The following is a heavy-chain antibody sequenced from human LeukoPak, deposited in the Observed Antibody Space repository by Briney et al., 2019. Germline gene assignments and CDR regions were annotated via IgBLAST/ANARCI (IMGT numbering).Heavy chain of an antibody. CDR2: INPSGGST. CDR1: GYTFTSYY. Sequence: ASVTVSCKASGYTFTSYYMHWARQAPGQGLEWMGIINPSGGSTSYAQKFQGRVTMTRDTSTSTVYMELSSLRSEDTAVYYCARATVADFDYWGQGTLVTVSS. V-gene: IGHV1-46*01. J-gene: IGHJ4*02. CDR3: ARATVADFDY. D-gene: IGHD6-19*01.